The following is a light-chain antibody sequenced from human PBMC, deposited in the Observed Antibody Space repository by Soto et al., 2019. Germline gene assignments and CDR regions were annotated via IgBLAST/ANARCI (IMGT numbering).Light chain of an antibody. J-gene: IGKJ5*01. CDR1: QSIKNW. Sequence: DIEMTQSPSSVSVSVGDRVTITCRASQSIKNWLAWYQQKPGQAPKPLIYDAPSLQSGVPSRFSGSGSGTDFTLTISRLQPEDFATYYCQQANSSPGTFGQGTRLEIK. CDR3: QQANSSPGT. V-gene: IGKV1D-12*01. CDR2: DAP.